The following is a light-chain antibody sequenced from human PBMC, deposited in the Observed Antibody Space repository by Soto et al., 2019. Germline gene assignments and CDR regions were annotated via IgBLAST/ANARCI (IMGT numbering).Light chain of an antibody. Sequence: DIQMTQSPSTLSGSVGDRVTITCLASQTVSSWLAWYQQKPGKAPKLLIYKASTLKSGVPSRFSGSGSGTRGTLTISSLQPEDFATYYCQQVKSYPRTFGGGTKVDIK. CDR2: KAS. CDR1: QTVSSW. CDR3: QQVKSYPRT. V-gene: IGKV1-5*03. J-gene: IGKJ4*01.